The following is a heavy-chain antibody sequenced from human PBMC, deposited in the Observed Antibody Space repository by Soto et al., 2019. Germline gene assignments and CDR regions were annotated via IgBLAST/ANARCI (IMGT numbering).Heavy chain of an antibody. CDR2: INHSGST. Sequence: PSETLSLTCAVYGGSFSGYYWSWIRQPPGKGLEWIGEINHSGSTNYNPSLKSRVTISVDTSKNRFSLKLSSVTAADTAVYYCARKVPVGNGSGEFDYWGQGTLVTVSS. D-gene: IGHD3-10*01. CDR1: GGSFSGYY. V-gene: IGHV4-34*01. CDR3: ARKVPVGNGSGEFDY. J-gene: IGHJ4*02.